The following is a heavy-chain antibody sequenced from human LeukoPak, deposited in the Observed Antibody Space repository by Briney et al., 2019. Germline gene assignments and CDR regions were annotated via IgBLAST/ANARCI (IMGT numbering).Heavy chain of an antibody. CDR2: INHSGST. CDR3: ARGRYCSADICSGGDAFDI. J-gene: IGHJ3*02. CDR1: GGSFSGYY. D-gene: IGHD2-15*01. V-gene: IGHV4-34*01. Sequence: SEILSLTCAVYGGSFSGYYWSWIRQPPGNGLEWIGEINHSGSTNYNPSLKSRVTISVDTSKNQFSLKLSSVTAADTAVYYCARGRYCSADICSGGDAFDIWGQGTMVSVSS.